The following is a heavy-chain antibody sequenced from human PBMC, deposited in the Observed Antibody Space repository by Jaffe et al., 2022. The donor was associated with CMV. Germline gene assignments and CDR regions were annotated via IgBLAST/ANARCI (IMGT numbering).Heavy chain of an antibody. D-gene: IGHD3-16*01. CDR2: IYSGGST. Sequence: EVQLVESGGGLIQPGGSLRLSCAASGFTVSSNYMSWVRQAPGKGLEWVSVIYSGGSTYYADSVKGRFTISRDNSKNTLYLQMNSLRAEDTAVYYCLGDRADDYFFFGGGQGTLVTVSS. V-gene: IGHV3-53*01. CDR1: GFTVSSNY. J-gene: IGHJ4*02. CDR3: LGDRADDYFFFG.